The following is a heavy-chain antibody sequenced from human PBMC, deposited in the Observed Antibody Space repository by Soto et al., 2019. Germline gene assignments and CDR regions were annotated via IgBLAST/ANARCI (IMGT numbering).Heavy chain of an antibody. V-gene: IGHV3-9*01. CDR2: ISWNSAST. CDR1: GFTFDYYA. Sequence: GGSLRLSCAASGFTFDYYAMHWVRQSPGRGLQWVSGISWNSASTGYAEFVRGRFTISRDNSKNSLYLQISGLRPEDTAMYYCVKDTKHMGTLGWFVSWGQGTLVTVSS. D-gene: IGHD6-19*01. CDR3: VKDTKHMGTLGWFVS. J-gene: IGHJ5*02.